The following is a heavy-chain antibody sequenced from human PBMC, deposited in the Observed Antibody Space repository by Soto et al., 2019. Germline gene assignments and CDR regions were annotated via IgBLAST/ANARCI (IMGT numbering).Heavy chain of an antibody. Sequence: SLRLSCAASGFTFSDYYMSWIRQAPGKGLEWVSYISSSGSTIYYADSVKGRFTISRDNAKNSLYLQMNSLRAEDTAVYYCARDLSDWDTATVMFDYWGQGTLVTVSS. CDR2: ISSSGSTI. J-gene: IGHJ4*02. V-gene: IGHV3-11*01. CDR3: ARDLSDWDTATVMFDY. D-gene: IGHD5-18*01. CDR1: GFTFSDYY.